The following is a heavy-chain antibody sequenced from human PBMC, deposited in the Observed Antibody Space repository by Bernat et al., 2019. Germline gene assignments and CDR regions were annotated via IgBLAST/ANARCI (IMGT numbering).Heavy chain of an antibody. CDR3: ARDSTNMVQGVPGYYYYYYMDV. D-gene: IGHD3-10*01. Sequence: EVQLVESGGGLVKPGGSLRPSCAASGFTFSSYSMNWVRQAPGKGLEWVSYISSSISYIYYADSVKGRFTISRDNAKNSLYLQMNSLRAEDTAVYYCARDSTNMVQGVPGYYYYYYMDVWGKGTTVTVSS. J-gene: IGHJ6*03. CDR2: ISSSISYI. CDR1: GFTFSSYS. V-gene: IGHV3-21*05.